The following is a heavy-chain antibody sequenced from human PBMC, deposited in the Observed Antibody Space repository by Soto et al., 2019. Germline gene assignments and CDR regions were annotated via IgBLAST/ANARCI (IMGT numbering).Heavy chain of an antibody. CDR3: ARDVYVPRDYYYGMDV. J-gene: IGHJ6*02. CDR1: GFTFSSYA. Sequence: QVQLVESGGGVVQPGRSLRLSCAASGFTFSSYAMHWVRQAPGKGLEWVAVISYDGSNKYYADSVKGRFTISRDNSKNTLYLQMNSLRAEDTAVYYCARDVYVPRDYYYGMDVWGQGTTVTVSS. V-gene: IGHV3-30-3*01. D-gene: IGHD1-20*01. CDR2: ISYDGSNK.